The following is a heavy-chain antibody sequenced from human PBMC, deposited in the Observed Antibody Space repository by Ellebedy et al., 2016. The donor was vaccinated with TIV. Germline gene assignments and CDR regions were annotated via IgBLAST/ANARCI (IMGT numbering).Heavy chain of an antibody. D-gene: IGHD5-12*01. V-gene: IGHV3-7*01. Sequence: PGGSLRLSCAASGFTFSSYWMSWVRQAPGKGLEWVATINQGGSETYYVDPVKGRFTISRDNSKNSLYLQMNSLRADDTALYYCASAARGSGAYESFWGQGTLVTVSS. CDR2: INQGGSET. CDR3: ASAARGSGAYESF. J-gene: IGHJ4*02. CDR1: GFTFSSYW.